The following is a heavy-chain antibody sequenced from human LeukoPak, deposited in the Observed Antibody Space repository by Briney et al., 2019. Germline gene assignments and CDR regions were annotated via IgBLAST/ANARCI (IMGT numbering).Heavy chain of an antibody. CDR2: INPDSGGT. V-gene: IGHV1-2*04. J-gene: IGHJ5*02. CDR1: GYTFTGYY. Sequence: GASVKVSCKASGYTFTGYYMHWVRQAPGQGLEWKGWINPDSGGTNYAQKFQGWVTMTRDTSISTAYMELSRLRSDDTAVYYCARYQSYDILTGELGFDPWGQGTLVTVSS. CDR3: ARYQSYDILTGELGFDP. D-gene: IGHD3-9*01.